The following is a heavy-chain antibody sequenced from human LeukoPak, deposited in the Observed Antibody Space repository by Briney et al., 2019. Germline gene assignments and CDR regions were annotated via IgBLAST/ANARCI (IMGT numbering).Heavy chain of an antibody. CDR2: IIPIFGTA. D-gene: IGHD6-13*01. Sequence: SVKVSCKASGGTFSSYAISWVRQAPGQGLEWMGGIIPIFGTANYAQKFQGRVTITADESTSTAYMEPSSLRSEDTAVYYCARGASHLAAGTFDYWGRGTLVTVSS. CDR1: GGTFSSYA. J-gene: IGHJ4*02. CDR3: ARGASHLAAGTFDY. V-gene: IGHV1-69*13.